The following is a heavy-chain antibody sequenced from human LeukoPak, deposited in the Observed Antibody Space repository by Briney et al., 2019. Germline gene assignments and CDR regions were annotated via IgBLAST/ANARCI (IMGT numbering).Heavy chain of an antibody. CDR2: ISYSGST. CDR3: AKGAFDI. V-gene: IGHV4-59*01. CDR1: GGSISSYY. J-gene: IGHJ3*02. Sequence: KASETLSLTCTVSGGSISSYYWSWIRQPPGKGLEWIGYISYSGSTSYNPSLKSRVTISVDTSKKQFSLKLSSVTAADTAVYYCAKGAFDIWGQGTMVTVSS.